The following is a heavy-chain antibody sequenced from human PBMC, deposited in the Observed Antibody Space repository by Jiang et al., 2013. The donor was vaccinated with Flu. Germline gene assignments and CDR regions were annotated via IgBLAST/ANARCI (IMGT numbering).Heavy chain of an antibody. J-gene: IGHJ4*02. V-gene: IGHV1-69*01. CDR2: IIPIFGTA. Sequence: GAEVKKPGSSVKVSCKASGGTFSSYAISWVRQAPGQGLEWMGGIIPIFGTANYAQKFQGRVTITADESTSTAYMELSSLRSEDTAVYYCAREHHYGDYVGVPFDYWGQGTLVTVSS. CDR3: AREHHYGDYVGVPFDY. D-gene: IGHD4-17*01. CDR1: GGTFSSYA.